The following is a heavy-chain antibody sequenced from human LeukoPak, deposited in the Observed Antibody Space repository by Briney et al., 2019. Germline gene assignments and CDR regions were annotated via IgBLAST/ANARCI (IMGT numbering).Heavy chain of an antibody. V-gene: IGHV4-59*01. J-gene: IGHJ3*02. CDR2: IYYSGST. CDR3: ARVYCSSTSCYFAFDI. CDR1: GGSISSYY. D-gene: IGHD2-2*01. Sequence: PSENLSRTCTVSGGSISSYYWSWIRQPPGQGLEWSGYIYYSGSTNYNPSLKSRVTISVDTSKNQFSLKLSSVTAADTAVYYCARVYCSSTSCYFAFDIWGQGTMVTVSS.